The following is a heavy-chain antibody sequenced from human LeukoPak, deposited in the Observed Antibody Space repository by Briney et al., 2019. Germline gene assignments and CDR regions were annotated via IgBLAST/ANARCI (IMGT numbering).Heavy chain of an antibody. D-gene: IGHD6-13*01. Sequence: ASVKVSCKASGGTFTSYAIRRVRQAPGQGLEWMGRIIPIFGTANYDQKFHVRVTITTDVSTSTAYMELSSLRSEDTAVYYCARGLYSSSWYSDAFDIWGQGTMVTVSS. CDR1: GGTFTSYA. J-gene: IGHJ3*02. V-gene: IGHV1-69*05. CDR2: IIPIFGTA. CDR3: ARGLYSSSWYSDAFDI.